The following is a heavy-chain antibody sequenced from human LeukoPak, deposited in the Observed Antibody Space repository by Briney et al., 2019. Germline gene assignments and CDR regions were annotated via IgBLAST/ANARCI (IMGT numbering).Heavy chain of an antibody. J-gene: IGHJ6*03. Sequence: ASLKVSCKASGYTFTGYCMHWVRQAPGQGLEWMGWINPNSGGTNYAQKFQGRVAMTRDTSISTAYMEVSRLRSDDTAVYYCARVFYAKDIVVVPAYYYYYLDVWGKGTTVTVSS. D-gene: IGHD2-2*01. CDR2: INPNSGGT. V-gene: IGHV1-2*02. CDR1: GYTFTGYC. CDR3: ARVFYAKDIVVVPAYYYYYLDV.